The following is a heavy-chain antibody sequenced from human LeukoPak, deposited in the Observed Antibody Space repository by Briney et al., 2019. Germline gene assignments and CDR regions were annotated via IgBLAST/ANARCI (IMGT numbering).Heavy chain of an antibody. CDR3: TRKNWAFDI. CDR1: GFTFGDYA. CDR2: IRSKAYGATT. J-gene: IGHJ3*02. V-gene: IGHV3-49*04. Sequence: PGGSLRLSCTASGFTFGDYAMSWVRQAPGKGLEWVGFIRSKAYGATTEYAASVKGRFTISRDDSKSIAYLQMNSLKTEDTAVYYCTRKNWAFDIWGQGTMVTVSS.